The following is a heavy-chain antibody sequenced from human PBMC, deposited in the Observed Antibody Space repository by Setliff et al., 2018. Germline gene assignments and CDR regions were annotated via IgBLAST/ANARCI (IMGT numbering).Heavy chain of an antibody. D-gene: IGHD6-6*01. Sequence: PSETLSLTCAVYGESFDNHYWTWIRQPPGERLEWIGEINHRGFTDYKPSPKSRLTMSVDTSRNQFSLNLGSVTTADTGVYYCARGRIAERPEAIDYWGQGTPVTVSS. J-gene: IGHJ4*02. CDR3: ARGRIAERPEAIDY. CDR2: INHRGFT. V-gene: IGHV4-34*01. CDR1: GESFDNHY.